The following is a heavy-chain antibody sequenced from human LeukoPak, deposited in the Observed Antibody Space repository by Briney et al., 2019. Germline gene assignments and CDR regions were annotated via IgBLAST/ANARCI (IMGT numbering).Heavy chain of an antibody. CDR3: ARTDYDFWSGYYYYYMDV. V-gene: IGHV5-51*01. D-gene: IGHD3-3*01. Sequence: GESLKISCKGSGYSFTSYWIGWVRQMPGKGLEWMGIIYPGDSDTRYSPSFQGQVTISADKSISTAYLQWSSLKASDTAMYYCARTDYDFWSGYYYYYMDVWGKGTTVTVSS. J-gene: IGHJ6*03. CDR1: GYSFTSYW. CDR2: IYPGDSDT.